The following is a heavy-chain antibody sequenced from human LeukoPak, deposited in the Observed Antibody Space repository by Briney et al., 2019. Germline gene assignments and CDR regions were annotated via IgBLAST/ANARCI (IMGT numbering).Heavy chain of an antibody. CDR3: AKSPYCSSTSCYVFDY. CDR1: GFTFRTYA. D-gene: IGHD2-2*01. J-gene: IGHJ4*02. V-gene: IGHV3-23*01. Sequence: GGSLSFSGAAPGFTFRTYAMTWVRQAPGKGLEWVSAISGSGGSTYYADSVKGRFTISRDNSKNTLYLQMNSLRAEDTAVYYCAKSPYCSSTSCYVFDYWGQGTLVTVSS. CDR2: ISGSGGST.